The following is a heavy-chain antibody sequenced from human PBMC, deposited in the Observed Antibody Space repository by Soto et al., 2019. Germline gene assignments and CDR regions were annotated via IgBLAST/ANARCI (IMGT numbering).Heavy chain of an antibody. CDR1: GGSFSGYY. V-gene: IGHV4-34*01. J-gene: IGHJ6*02. Sequence: PSETLSLTCAVYGGSFSGYYWSWIRQPPGKGLEWVGELNHSGSTNYNPSLKSRVTISVDTSKNQFSLKLSSVTAADTAVYYCARGHVYDSSGYYYGGRPLRNYYYYGMDVWGQGTTVTVSS. CDR3: ARGHVYDSSGYYYGGRPLRNYYYYGMDV. CDR2: LNHSGST. D-gene: IGHD3-22*01.